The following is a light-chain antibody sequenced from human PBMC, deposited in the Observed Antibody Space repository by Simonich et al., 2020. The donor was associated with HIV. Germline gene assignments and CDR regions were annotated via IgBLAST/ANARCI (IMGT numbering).Light chain of an antibody. Sequence: DIHMTQSPSSLSASVGDRVTITCQASQDIRNYLNWYQQKPGKAPNLLIFAASTLQSWVPSSFSGSGSGTDFTLTISSLQPEDFATYYCQQSYSTPHTFGQGTKQEIK. CDR3: QQSYSTPHT. V-gene: IGKV1-39*01. J-gene: IGKJ2*01. CDR2: AAS. CDR1: QDIRNY.